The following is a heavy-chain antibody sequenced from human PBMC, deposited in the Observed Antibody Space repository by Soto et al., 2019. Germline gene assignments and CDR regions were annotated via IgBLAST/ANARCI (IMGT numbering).Heavy chain of an antibody. CDR3: SGGSPAYYYAMGV. J-gene: IGHJ6*02. D-gene: IGHD2-15*01. V-gene: IGHV3-7*01. Sequence: EVQLVESGGGLVQPGGSLRLTCAASGFTFSSYWMTWVRQAPGKGLEWVANIKEDGSEKYYVDSVKGRFTIPRDNAKNSLYLQMNSLRAEDTAVFYCSGGSPAYYYAMGVWGQGTTVTVSS. CDR1: GFTFSSYW. CDR2: IKEDGSEK.